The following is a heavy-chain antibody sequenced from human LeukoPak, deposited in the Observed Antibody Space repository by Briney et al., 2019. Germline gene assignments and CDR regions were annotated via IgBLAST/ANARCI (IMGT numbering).Heavy chain of an antibody. D-gene: IGHD4-11*01. CDR1: GGSISSYY. CDR3: ARHVDMTTVNYYYLDV. J-gene: IGHJ6*03. V-gene: IGHV4-59*08. Sequence: SETLSLTCTVSGGSISSYYWSWIRQPPGKGLEWIGYIYYSGSTNYNPSLKSRVTISVDTSKNQFSLNLSSVTAADTAVYYCARHVDMTTVNYYYLDVWGKGTTVTVSS. CDR2: IYYSGST.